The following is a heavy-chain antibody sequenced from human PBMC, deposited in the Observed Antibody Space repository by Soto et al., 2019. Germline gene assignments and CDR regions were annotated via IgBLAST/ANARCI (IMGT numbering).Heavy chain of an antibody. D-gene: IGHD5-18*01. J-gene: IGHJ6*02. CDR3: ARETAMVTIYYYGMDV. V-gene: IGHV1-69*13. Sequence: EASVKVSCKASGGTFSSYAISWVRQVPGQGLEWMGGIIPIFGTANYAQKFQGRVTITADESTSTAYMELSSLRSEDTAVYYCARETAMVTIYYYGMDVWGQGTTVTVSS. CDR2: IIPIFGTA. CDR1: GGTFSSYA.